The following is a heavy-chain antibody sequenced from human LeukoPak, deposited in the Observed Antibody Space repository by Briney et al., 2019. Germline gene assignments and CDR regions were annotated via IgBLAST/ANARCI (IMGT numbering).Heavy chain of an antibody. Sequence: GGSLRLSCAASGFTFSSYGMNWVRQAPGKGLEWVSYISSSGSTIYYADSVKGRFTISRDNAKNSLYLQMNSLRAEDTAVYYCAVDYDILTGYYHRRRFDYWGQGTLVTVSS. CDR2: ISSSGSTI. V-gene: IGHV3-48*04. CDR1: GFTFSSYG. D-gene: IGHD3-9*01. CDR3: AVDYDILTGYYHRRRFDY. J-gene: IGHJ4*02.